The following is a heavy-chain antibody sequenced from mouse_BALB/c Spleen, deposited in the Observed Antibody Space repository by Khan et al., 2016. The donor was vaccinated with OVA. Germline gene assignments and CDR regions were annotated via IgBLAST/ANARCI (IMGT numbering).Heavy chain of an antibody. CDR2: VTYSGNT. D-gene: IGHD1-1*01. CDR3: ARSYGSWAMDY. CDR1: GDSITSGF. V-gene: IGHV3-8*02. J-gene: IGHJ4*01. Sequence: EVELVESGPSLVKPSQTLSLTCSATGDSITSGFWNWIRKFPGNKFEYMGYVTYSGNTYYNPSLKSRISITRDTSTSQYYLQLNSVTTEDTATYFCARSYGSWAMDYWGQGTSVTVSS.